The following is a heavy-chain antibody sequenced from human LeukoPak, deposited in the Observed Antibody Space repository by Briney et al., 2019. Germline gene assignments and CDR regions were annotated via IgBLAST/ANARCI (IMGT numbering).Heavy chain of an antibody. CDR3: ATPKTTNDDAFDI. V-gene: IGHV1-24*01. CDR1: GYTLTELS. J-gene: IGHJ3*02. Sequence: GASVKVSCKVSGYTLTELSMHWVRQAPGKGLEWMGGFDPEDGETIYAQKFQGRVTMTEDTSTDTAYMEPSSLRSEDTAVYYCATPKTTNDDAFDIWGQGTMVTVSS. CDR2: FDPEDGET. D-gene: IGHD1-1*01.